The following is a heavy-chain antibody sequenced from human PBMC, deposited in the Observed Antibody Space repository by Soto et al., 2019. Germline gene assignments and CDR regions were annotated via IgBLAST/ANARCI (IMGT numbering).Heavy chain of an antibody. CDR3: ARSDYDSSGYSRMSGYYYYYGLDV. V-gene: IGHV1-46*01. CDR1: GYTFTIYY. CDR2: INPSGGST. Sequence: ASVKVSCKASGYTFTIYYIHWVRQAPGQGLEWMGLINPSGGSTSYAQKFQGRVTMTGDTATTTVYMELSSLRSEDTAVYYCARSDYDSSGYSRMSGYYYYYGLDVWGQGTTVTVSS. D-gene: IGHD3-22*01. J-gene: IGHJ6*02.